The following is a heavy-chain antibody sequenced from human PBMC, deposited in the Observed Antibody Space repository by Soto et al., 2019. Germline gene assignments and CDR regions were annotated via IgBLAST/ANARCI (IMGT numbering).Heavy chain of an antibody. CDR1: GYTFTSYG. Sequence: QVQLVQSGAEVKKPGASVKVSCKASGYTFTSYGISWVRQAPGQGLEWMGWISAYNGNTNYAQKLQGRVTMTTDTSTSTAYMELRSLRSDDTAVYYCASSTNTIFGVVTQYYYYGMDVWGQGTTVTVSS. D-gene: IGHD3-3*01. CDR3: ASSTNTIFGVVTQYYYYGMDV. J-gene: IGHJ6*02. V-gene: IGHV1-18*01. CDR2: ISAYNGNT.